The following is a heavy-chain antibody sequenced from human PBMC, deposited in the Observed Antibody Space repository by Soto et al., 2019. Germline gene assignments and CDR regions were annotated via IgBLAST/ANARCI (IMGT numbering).Heavy chain of an antibody. D-gene: IGHD3-3*01. CDR1: GFSLTTSGVG. Sequence: QITLNESGPTQVKPRQTLTLTCTFSGFSLTTSGVGVGWIRQSPGKAPEWLALIYWDDDKRYSPSLKSRLTITKATSKNQVVLTMADLDPADTATYYCAHRVLRTVFGLVTTTAIYFDFWGKGTPVAVSS. V-gene: IGHV2-5*02. J-gene: IGHJ4*02. CDR2: IYWDDDK. CDR3: AHRVLRTVFGLVTTTAIYFDF.